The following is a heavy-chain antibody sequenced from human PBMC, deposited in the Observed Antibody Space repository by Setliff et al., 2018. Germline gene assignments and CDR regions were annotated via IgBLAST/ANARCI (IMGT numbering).Heavy chain of an antibody. CDR2: ISGSSSNFI. CDR1: GFTFSAST. Sequence: GGSLRLSCAASGFTFSASTMNWVRQAPGKGLEWVSSISGSSSNFIYYADSVKGRFTISRDNAKNSLFLQMDNLRAEDTAVYYCARDSDMTTVTTILFDYWGQGTLVTVSS. D-gene: IGHD4-17*01. J-gene: IGHJ4*02. V-gene: IGHV3-21*01. CDR3: ARDSDMTTVTTILFDY.